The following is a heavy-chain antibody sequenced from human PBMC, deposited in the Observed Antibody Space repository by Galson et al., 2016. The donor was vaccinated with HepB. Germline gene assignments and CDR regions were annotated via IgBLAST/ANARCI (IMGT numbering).Heavy chain of an antibody. V-gene: IGHV3-66*02. D-gene: IGHD5/OR15-5a*01. CDR1: GFTASGNW. CDR3: AGVSRFQVDY. Sequence: SLRLSCAASGFTASGNWMSWVRQAPGKGLEWVSTSQRDGDTYYADSVMVRFTISRDNSENTLYLQMNNLRPDDTAVYYCAGVSRFQVDYWGQGTLVTVSS. J-gene: IGHJ4*02. CDR2: SQRDGDT.